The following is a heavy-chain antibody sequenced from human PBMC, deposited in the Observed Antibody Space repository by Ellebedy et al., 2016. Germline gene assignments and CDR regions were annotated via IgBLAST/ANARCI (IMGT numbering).Heavy chain of an antibody. CDR1: GGSISSSSYY. J-gene: IGHJ4*02. CDR2: IYYSGST. D-gene: IGHD6-13*01. CDR3: ARQRLRIAAAYFDY. V-gene: IGHV4-39*01. Sequence: SETLSLXXTVSGGSISSSSYYWGWIRQPPGKGLEWIGSIYYSGSTYYNPSLKSRVTIPVDTSKNQFSLKLSSVTAADTAVYYCARQRLRIAAAYFDYWGQGTLVTVSS.